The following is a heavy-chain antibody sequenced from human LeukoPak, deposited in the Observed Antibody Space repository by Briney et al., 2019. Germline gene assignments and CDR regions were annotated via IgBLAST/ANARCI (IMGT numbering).Heavy chain of an antibody. CDR2: IYTSGST. V-gene: IGHV4-4*07. J-gene: IGHJ5*02. Sequence: SETLSLTCAVYGGSFSSYYWSWIRQPAGKGLEWIGRIYTSGSTNYNPSLKSRVTMSVDASKNQFSLKLSSVTAADTAVYYCARDGAALVWFDPWGQGTLVTVSS. D-gene: IGHD6-6*01. CDR1: GGSFSSYY. CDR3: ARDGAALVWFDP.